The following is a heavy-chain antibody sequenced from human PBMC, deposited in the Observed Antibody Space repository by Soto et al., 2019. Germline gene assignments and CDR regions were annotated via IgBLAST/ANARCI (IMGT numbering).Heavy chain of an antibody. CDR3: AKVSRKGSAIDFDY. Sequence: GPSVKVSCKASGYTFSNYDMNWVRQATGQGPEWIGWVNPNNGDTGYAQKFQGRVTLTTDISTTTAYMELTSLRSEDTAIYYCAKVSRKGSAIDFDYWG. V-gene: IGHV1-8*01. D-gene: IGHD3-10*01. CDR2: VNPNNGDT. CDR1: GYTFSNYD. J-gene: IGHJ4*01.